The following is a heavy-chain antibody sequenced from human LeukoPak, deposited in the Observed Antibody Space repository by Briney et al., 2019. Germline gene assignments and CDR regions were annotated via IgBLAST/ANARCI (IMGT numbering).Heavy chain of an antibody. Sequence: ASVKVSCKASGYTFTSYDINWVRQATGQGLEWMGWMNPNSGNTGYAQKFQGRVTMTRNTSISTAYMELSSLRSEDTAVYYCARKAVDYYDSSGYRYYYGMDVWGQGTTVTVSS. V-gene: IGHV1-8*01. CDR2: MNPNSGNT. J-gene: IGHJ6*02. D-gene: IGHD3-22*01. CDR1: GYTFTSYD. CDR3: ARKAVDYYDSSGYRYYYGMDV.